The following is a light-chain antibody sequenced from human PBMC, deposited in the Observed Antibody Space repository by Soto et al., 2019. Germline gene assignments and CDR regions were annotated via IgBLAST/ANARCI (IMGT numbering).Light chain of an antibody. J-gene: IGKJ1*01. CDR1: QSVSSSY. Sequence: ESVLTQSPGTLSLSPGERATLSCRASQSVSSSYLAWYQQKPGQAPRLLIYGASSRATGIPDRFSGSGSGTDFTLTISRLEPEDFAVYYCQQYCSSPRWTFGQGTKVEIK. V-gene: IGKV3-20*01. CDR2: GAS. CDR3: QQYCSSPRWT.